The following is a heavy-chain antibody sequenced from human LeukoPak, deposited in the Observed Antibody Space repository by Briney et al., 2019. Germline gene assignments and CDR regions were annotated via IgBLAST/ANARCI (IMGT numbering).Heavy chain of an antibody. D-gene: IGHD3-9*01. CDR3: ARVRRYFDWLYDY. CDR2: INPNSGGT. Sequence: ASVKVSCKASGYTFTSYDINWVRQAPGQGLEWMGWINPNSGGTNYAQKFQGRVTMTRDTSISTAYMELSRLRSDDTAVYYCARVRRYFDWLYDYWGQGTLVTVPS. V-gene: IGHV1-2*02. J-gene: IGHJ4*02. CDR1: GYTFTSYD.